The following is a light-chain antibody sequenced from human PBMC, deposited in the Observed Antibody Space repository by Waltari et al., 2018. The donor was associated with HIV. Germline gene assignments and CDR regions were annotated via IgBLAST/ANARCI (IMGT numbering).Light chain of an antibody. Sequence: QSALTQPPSASGSPGQSVTLSCPGTSSAVGGYNYVSWHQQPPGKAPKLLIYDVIKRPSGVPDRFSGSKSGNTASLTVSGLQPEDEADYYCSSHAGSKVVFGGGTRLTVL. J-gene: IGLJ2*01. CDR3: SSHAGSKVV. CDR2: DVI. V-gene: IGLV2-8*01. CDR1: SSAVGGYNY.